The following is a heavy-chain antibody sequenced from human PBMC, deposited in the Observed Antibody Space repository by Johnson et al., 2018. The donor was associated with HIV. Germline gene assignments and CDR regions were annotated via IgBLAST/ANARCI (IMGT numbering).Heavy chain of an antibody. J-gene: IGHJ3*02. CDR3: ASATYYYDSSGSNNVAFDI. V-gene: IGHV3-30-3*01. D-gene: IGHD3-22*01. CDR1: GFTFSSYA. Sequence: QLVESGGGVVQPGRSLRLSCAASGFTFSSYAMHWVRQAPGKGLEWVAVISYDGSNKYYADSVKGRFTISRDNSNNTLYLQMNSLRAEDTAVYYCASATYYYDSSGSNNVAFDIWGQGTMVTVSS. CDR2: ISYDGSNK.